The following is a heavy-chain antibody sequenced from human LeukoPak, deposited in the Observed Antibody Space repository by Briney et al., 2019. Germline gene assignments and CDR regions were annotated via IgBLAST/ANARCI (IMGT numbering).Heavy chain of an antibody. J-gene: IGHJ4*02. CDR2: IKQDGTEK. CDR3: ASGPSGYHNT. Sequence: PGGSLRLSCAASGFTFTTYWMSWVRQAPGKGLEWVANIKQDGTEKYYVDSVKGRFTISRDNAKNSLYLQMNSLRAEDTAVYYCASGPSGYHNTGGQGTLVTVSS. V-gene: IGHV3-7*01. CDR1: GFTFTTYW. D-gene: IGHD5-12*01.